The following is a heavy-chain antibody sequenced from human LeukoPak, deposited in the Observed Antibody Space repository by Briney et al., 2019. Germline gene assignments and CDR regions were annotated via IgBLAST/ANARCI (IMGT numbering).Heavy chain of an antibody. D-gene: IGHD1-20*01. CDR2: IYYSGST. CDR3: ARDRVYNSNDGGYYYYGMDV. CDR1: GGSISSYY. V-gene: IGHV4-59*01. J-gene: IGHJ6*02. Sequence: SETLSLTCTVSGGSISSYYWSWIRQPPGKGLEWIGYIYYSGSTNYNPSLKSRVTISVDTSKDQFSLKLSSVTAADTAVYYCARDRVYNSNDGGYYYYGMDVWGQGTTVTVSS.